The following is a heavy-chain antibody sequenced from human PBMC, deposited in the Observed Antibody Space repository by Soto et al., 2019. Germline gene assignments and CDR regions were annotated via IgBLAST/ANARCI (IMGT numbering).Heavy chain of an antibody. CDR3: AGRYPYGYTSDFDY. J-gene: IGHJ4*02. D-gene: IGHD3-16*01. V-gene: IGHV3-21*01. CDR1: GITFSSCN. Sequence: GGSLRLSCAASGITFSSCNMNWVRQAPGRGLEWVASVDSDSAYIYYADSVKGRFAISRDNAKNSLFLQMSSLRAEDTGTYYCAGRYPYGYTSDFDYWGQGALVTVSS. CDR2: VDSDSAYI.